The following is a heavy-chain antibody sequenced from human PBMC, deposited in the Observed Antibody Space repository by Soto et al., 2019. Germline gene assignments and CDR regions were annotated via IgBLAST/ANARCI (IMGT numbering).Heavy chain of an antibody. CDR3: ATGYWLSYGMDV. V-gene: IGHV3-30*03. D-gene: IGHD2-15*01. CDR1: GFTFSSYG. Sequence: PGGSLRLSCASSGFTFSSYGMHWVRQAPGKGLEWVAVISYDGSNKYYADSVKGRFTISRDNSKNTLYLQMNSLRAEDTAVYYCATGYWLSYGMDVWGQGTTVTVSS. CDR2: ISYDGSNK. J-gene: IGHJ6*02.